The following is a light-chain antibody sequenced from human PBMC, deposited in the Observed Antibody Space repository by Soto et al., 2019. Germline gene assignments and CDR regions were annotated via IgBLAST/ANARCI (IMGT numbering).Light chain of an antibody. Sequence: QSALTQPASVSGSPGQSITISCTGTSSDFGSCRNGSWYQQHPGKAPKLMIYDVSNRPSGVSHRFSGSKSGNTASLTSSGLQAEDEVDYYCPSYKPTRVVFGGGTKLTVL. CDR2: DVS. J-gene: IGLJ3*02. V-gene: IGLV2-14*01. CDR3: PSYKPTRVV. CDR1: SSDFGSCRN.